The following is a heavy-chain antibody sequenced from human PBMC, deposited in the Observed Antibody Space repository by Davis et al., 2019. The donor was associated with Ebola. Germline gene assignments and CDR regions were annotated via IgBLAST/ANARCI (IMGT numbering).Heavy chain of an antibody. CDR2: ISYDGSNK. CDR1: GFTFSSYA. D-gene: IGHD2-2*01. J-gene: IGHJ4*02. CDR3: ARVGVYCSSTSCYFGDYFDY. Sequence: PGGSLRLSCAASGFTFSSYAMHWVRQAPGKGLGWVAVISYDGSNKYYADPVKGRFTISRDNSKNTLYLQMNSLRAEDTAVYYCARVGVYCSSTSCYFGDYFDYWGQGTLVTVSS. V-gene: IGHV3-30-3*01.